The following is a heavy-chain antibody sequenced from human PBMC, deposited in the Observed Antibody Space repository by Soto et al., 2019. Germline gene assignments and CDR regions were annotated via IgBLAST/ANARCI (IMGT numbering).Heavy chain of an antibody. CDR1: GFTLSSYS. J-gene: IGHJ3*02. V-gene: IGHV3-21*01. CDR2: ISSSSSYI. CDR3: ARDLEVDCSSTSCPGAFDI. Sequence: GGGLGLSCAAPGFTLSSYSMNWGRPAPGEGVGWVSSISSSSSYIYYADSVKGRFTISRDNAKNSLYLQMNSLRAEDTAVYYCARDLEVDCSSTSCPGAFDIWGQGTMVTVSS. D-gene: IGHD2-2*01.